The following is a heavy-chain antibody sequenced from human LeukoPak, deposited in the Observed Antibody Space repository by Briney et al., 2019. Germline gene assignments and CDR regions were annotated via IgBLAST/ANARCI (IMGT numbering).Heavy chain of an antibody. CDR2: IYYSGST. J-gene: IGHJ4*02. CDR1: GGSISSYY. Sequence: SETLSLTCTVSGGSISSYYWSWIRQPPGKGLEWIGYIYYSGSTNYNPSLKSRVTISVDTSKNQFSLKLSSVTAVDTAVYYCARDGVRGDPFDYWGQGTLVTVSS. D-gene: IGHD2-21*01. CDR3: ARDGVRGDPFDY. V-gene: IGHV4-59*01.